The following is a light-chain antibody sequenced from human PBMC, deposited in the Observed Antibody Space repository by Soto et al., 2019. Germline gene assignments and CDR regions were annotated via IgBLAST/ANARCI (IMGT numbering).Light chain of an antibody. V-gene: IGLV2-14*01. J-gene: IGLJ2*01. CDR2: EVN. CDR3: SSYTRSSTVI. Sequence: QSALTQPASVSGSPGQSITISCTGTSSDVGYYDYVSWYQQHPGKAPKVMIYEVNNRPSGVSNRFSGSKSGNTASLTISGLQAEDEGDYYCSSYTRSSTVIFGGGTKVT. CDR1: SSDVGYYDY.